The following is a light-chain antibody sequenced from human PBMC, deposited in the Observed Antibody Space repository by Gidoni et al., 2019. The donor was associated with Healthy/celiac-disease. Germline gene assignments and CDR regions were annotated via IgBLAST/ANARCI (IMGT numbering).Light chain of an antibody. CDR3: QQSYSTLPYT. J-gene: IGKJ2*01. V-gene: IGKV1-39*01. CDR2: AAS. CDR1: QSISSY. Sequence: DIQMTQSPSSLSASVGDRVTITCRASQSISSYLNWYQQKPGKAPKLLIYAASSLQSGVPSRCSGSGSGTDVTLTISSLQPEDFATYYCQQSYSTLPYTFGQGTKLEIK.